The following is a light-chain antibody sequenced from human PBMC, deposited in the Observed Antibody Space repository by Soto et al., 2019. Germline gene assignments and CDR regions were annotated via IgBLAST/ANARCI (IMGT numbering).Light chain of an antibody. CDR2: EVI. CDR1: SSDVGGYSL. CDR3: SSYARNRDIL. V-gene: IGLV2-8*01. J-gene: IGLJ3*02. Sequence: QSALTQPPSASGSPGQSVAISCTGTSSDVGGYSLVSWYQQHPGKAPKLMIYEVIKRPSGVPDRFSGSKSGNTASLTVSGLQAEDEADYYCSSYARNRDILFGGGTKLTVL.